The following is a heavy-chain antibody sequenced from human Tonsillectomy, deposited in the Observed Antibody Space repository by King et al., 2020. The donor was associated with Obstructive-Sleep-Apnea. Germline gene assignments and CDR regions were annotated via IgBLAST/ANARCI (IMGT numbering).Heavy chain of an antibody. D-gene: IGHD1-26*01. CDR1: GGSISSGGYY. Sequence: VQLQESGPGLVKPSQTLSLTCTVSGGSISSGGYYWSWIRQHPGKGLEWIGYIYYSGSTHYNPSLKSRVTISVDTSKNQFSLKLSSVTAADTAVYYCARSGRDEAAYAYWGQGTLVTVSS. CDR3: ARSGRDEAAYAY. J-gene: IGHJ4*02. CDR2: IYYSGST. V-gene: IGHV4-31*03.